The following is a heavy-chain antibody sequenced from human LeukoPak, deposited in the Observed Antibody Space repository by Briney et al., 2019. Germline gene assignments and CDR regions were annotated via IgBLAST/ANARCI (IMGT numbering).Heavy chain of an antibody. CDR3: AKEDSSGCLDY. D-gene: IGHD3-22*01. Sequence: GGSLRLSCAASGFTFSIYGMHWVRQAPGKGLEWVAVIWNDGSNQYYADSVKGRFTISRDKSKNTLYLQMNNLRAEDTAVYYCAKEDSSGCLDYWGQGTLVTVSS. V-gene: IGHV3-33*03. CDR2: IWNDGSNQ. CDR1: GFTFSIYG. J-gene: IGHJ4*02.